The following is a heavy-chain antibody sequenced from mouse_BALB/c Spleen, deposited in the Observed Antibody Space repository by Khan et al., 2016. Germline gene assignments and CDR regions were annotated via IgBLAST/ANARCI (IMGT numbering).Heavy chain of an antibody. CDR2: IWAGGST. D-gene: IGHD2-4*01. V-gene: IGHV2-9*02. Sequence: VQLQESGPGLVAPSQSLSITCTVSGFSLTSYGVHWVRQPPGKGLEWLGVIWAGGSTNYNSVFMSRLRLCKDNSKSQVFLKMNRLQTDDTAMYYCASMITTFYWGQGTLVTVSA. CDR3: ASMITTFY. J-gene: IGHJ3*01. CDR1: GFSLTSYG.